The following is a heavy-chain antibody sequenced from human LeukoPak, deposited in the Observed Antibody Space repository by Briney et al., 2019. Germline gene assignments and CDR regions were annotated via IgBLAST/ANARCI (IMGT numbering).Heavy chain of an antibody. V-gene: IGHV3-21*01. CDR3: ARGMSGSYYSEVALDY. Sequence: GGSLRLSCAASGFTFSTFSMNWVRQAPGKGLEWVSSISSSGIYMYYTDSLRGRFTISRDNAKNSLYLQMSSLRAEDTAVYYCARGMSGSYYSEVALDYWGQGTLVTVSS. D-gene: IGHD1-26*01. CDR1: GFTFSTFS. CDR2: ISSSGIYM. J-gene: IGHJ4*02.